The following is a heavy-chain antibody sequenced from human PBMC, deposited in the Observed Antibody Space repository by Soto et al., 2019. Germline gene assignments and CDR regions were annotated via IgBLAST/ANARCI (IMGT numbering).Heavy chain of an antibody. CDR2: ISYDGSNK. D-gene: IGHD4-4*01. V-gene: IGHV3-30-3*01. CDR3: ARPLWRNDYNWGYFDL. CDR1: GFTFSSYA. Sequence: QVQLVESGGGVVQPGRSLRLSCAASGFTFSSYAMHWVRQAPGKGLEWVAVISYDGSNKYYADSVKGRFTISRDNSKNTLYLQMNSLRDEDTAVYYCARPLWRNDYNWGYFDLWGRGTQVTVPS. J-gene: IGHJ2*01.